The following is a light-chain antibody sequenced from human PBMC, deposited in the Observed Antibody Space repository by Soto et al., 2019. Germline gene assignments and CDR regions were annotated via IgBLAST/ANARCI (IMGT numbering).Light chain of an antibody. CDR3: KYYGSSHSNT. CDR1: QSVSSSY. V-gene: IGKV3-20*01. J-gene: IGKJ5*01. Sequence: EFVLTQSPGTLSFPPRGRATLSCRAIQSVSSSYWGWYQHKPGEAPRLLIYEASSKATGTGDGFSGSGSGTDFTLTISRLEPGDFAVYYCKYYGSSHSNTFGQGTRLET. CDR2: EAS.